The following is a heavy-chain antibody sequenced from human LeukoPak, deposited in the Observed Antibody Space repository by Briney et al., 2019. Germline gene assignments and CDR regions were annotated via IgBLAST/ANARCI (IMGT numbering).Heavy chain of an antibody. CDR2: ISYDGSNK. CDR3: AKSGGYCTNGVCYTPYFDY. Sequence: GGSLRLSCAASGFTFSSYGMHWVRKAPGKGLEWVAVISYDGSNKYYADSVKGRFTISRDNSKNTLYLQMNSLRAEDTAVYYCAKSGGYCTNGVCYTPYFDYWGQGTLVTVSS. D-gene: IGHD2-8*01. J-gene: IGHJ4*02. V-gene: IGHV3-30*18. CDR1: GFTFSSYG.